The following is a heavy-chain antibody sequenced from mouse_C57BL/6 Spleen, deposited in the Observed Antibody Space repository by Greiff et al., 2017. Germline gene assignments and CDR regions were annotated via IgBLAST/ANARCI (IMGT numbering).Heavy chain of an antibody. J-gene: IGHJ3*01. Sequence: QVQLKQPGAELVRPGTSVKLSCKASGYTFTSYWMHWVKQRPGQGLEWIGVIDPSDSYTNYNQKFKGKATLTVDTSSSTAYMQLSSLTSEDSAVYYCANYYGSSYEMAYWGQGTLVTVSA. CDR2: IDPSDSYT. V-gene: IGHV1-59*01. CDR1: GYTFTSYW. CDR3: ANYYGSSYEMAY. D-gene: IGHD1-1*01.